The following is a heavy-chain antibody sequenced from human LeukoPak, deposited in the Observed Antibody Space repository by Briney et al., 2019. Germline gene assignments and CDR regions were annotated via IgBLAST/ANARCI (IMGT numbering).Heavy chain of an antibody. D-gene: IGHD6-19*01. Sequence: PGGSLRLSCAASGLSFSSYWMTWVRQAPGKGLEWVANIKQDGTEKYSVDSVKGRFTISRDNAKNSLYLQMNSVRAEDTAVYYCAKDLLDWAHSSGWYWGQGTLVTVSS. V-gene: IGHV3-7*01. CDR3: AKDLLDWAHSSGWY. J-gene: IGHJ4*02. CDR2: IKQDGTEK. CDR1: GLSFSSYW.